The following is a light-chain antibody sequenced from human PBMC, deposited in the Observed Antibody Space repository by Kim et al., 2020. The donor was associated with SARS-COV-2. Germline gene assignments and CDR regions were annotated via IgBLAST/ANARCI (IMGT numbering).Light chain of an antibody. Sequence: QSVTISCTAASTDIGRYNYVSWYQQHPGRVPKLLIYDVTNRPSGVPDRFSGSKSGNTASLTISGLQAEDEADYYCCSYAGTYTFYVFGTGTKVTVL. CDR3: CSYAGTYTFYV. CDR1: STDIGRYNY. J-gene: IGLJ1*01. CDR2: DVT. V-gene: IGLV2-11*03.